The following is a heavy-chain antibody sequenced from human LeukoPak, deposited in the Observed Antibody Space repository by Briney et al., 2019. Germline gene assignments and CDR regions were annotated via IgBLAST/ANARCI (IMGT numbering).Heavy chain of an antibody. Sequence: SETLSLTCTVSGGSISSSSYYWGWIRQPPGKGLEWIGSIYYSGSTYYNPSLKSRVTISVDTSKNQFSLKLSSVTAADTAVYYCARGKSSPHAFDIWGQGTTVTVSS. J-gene: IGHJ3*02. CDR3: ARGKSSPHAFDI. CDR1: GGSISSSSYY. CDR2: IYYSGST. V-gene: IGHV4-39*02.